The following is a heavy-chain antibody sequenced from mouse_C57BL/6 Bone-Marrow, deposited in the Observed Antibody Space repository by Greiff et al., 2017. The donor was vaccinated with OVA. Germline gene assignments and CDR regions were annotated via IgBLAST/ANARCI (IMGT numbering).Heavy chain of an antibody. V-gene: IGHV1-19*01. CDR1: GYASTDYY. Sequence: EVKLVESGPVLLKPGASVKMFCKNSGYASTDYYMNWVMQSQGKRLEWIGVINPYNGGTSYNKKLKGKATLTVDKSSSAAYMELNSLTSEDSAVYYCARSPLWYYFDYWGQGTTLTVSS. CDR2: INPYNGGT. J-gene: IGHJ2*01. D-gene: IGHD1-1*02. CDR3: ARSPLWYYFDY.